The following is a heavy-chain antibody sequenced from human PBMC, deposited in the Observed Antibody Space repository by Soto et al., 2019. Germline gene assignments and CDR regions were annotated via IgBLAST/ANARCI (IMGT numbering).Heavy chain of an antibody. D-gene: IGHD3-3*01. CDR2: VYWDDDK. V-gene: IGHV2-5*02. CDR1: GFSLSTRGVG. J-gene: IGHJ4*02. CDR3: AHIFIFGVVRSFDY. Sequence: QITLKESGPTLVKPTQTLTLTCTFSGFSLSTRGVGVAWIRQPPGKALEWLALVYWDDDKHYSPSLRTRLTITKDTSKKQLVLSMTNMDPVDTATYYCAHIFIFGVVRSFDYWGQGSLVTVSS.